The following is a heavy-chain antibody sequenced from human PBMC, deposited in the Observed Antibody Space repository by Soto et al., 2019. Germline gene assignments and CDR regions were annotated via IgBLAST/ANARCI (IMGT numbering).Heavy chain of an antibody. CDR1: GFTFSSYA. Sequence: GGSLRLSCAASGFTFSSYAMSWVRQAPGKGLEWVSAISGSGGSTYYADSVKGRFTISRDNSKNTLYLQMNSLRAEDTAVYYCAKDRIVVVVADRPVDYWGQGTLVTVSS. CDR2: ISGSGGST. J-gene: IGHJ4*02. V-gene: IGHV3-23*01. CDR3: AKDRIVVVVADRPVDY. D-gene: IGHD2-15*01.